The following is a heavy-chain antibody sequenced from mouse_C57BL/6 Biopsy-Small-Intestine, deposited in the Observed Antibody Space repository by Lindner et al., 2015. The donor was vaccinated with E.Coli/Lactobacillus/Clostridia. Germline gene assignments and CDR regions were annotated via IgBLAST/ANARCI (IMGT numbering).Heavy chain of an antibody. J-gene: IGHJ2*01. CDR2: IFPRSGIT. V-gene: IGHV1-81*01. CDR3: ARGFDNYAFHFDY. CDR1: GYTFPNYG. Sequence: VQLQESGAELARPGASVKVSCKASGYTFPNYGLSWVKQRTGQGLEWIGEIFPRSGITYFNERFKGKATLTADVASSTAFMELRSLTSEDSAVYFCARGFDNYAFHFDYWGQGTTLTVSS. D-gene: IGHD2-12*01.